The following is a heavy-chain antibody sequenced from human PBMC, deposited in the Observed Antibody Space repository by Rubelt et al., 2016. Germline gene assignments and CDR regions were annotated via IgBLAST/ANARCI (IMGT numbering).Heavy chain of an antibody. D-gene: IGHD6-13*01. CDR3: ARAHSSSWYYYYGMDV. CDR1: GGSISSSSYY. J-gene: IGHJ6*02. V-gene: IGHV4-39*01. CDR2: IYYSGST. Sequence: QVQLQQWGAGLVKPSETLSLTCIVSGGSISSSSYYWGWIRQPPGKGLEWIGSIYYSGSTYCSPSLKGRVTSSVDTSKNQFSLKLSSVTAADTAVYYCARAHSSSWYYYYGMDVWGQGTTVTVSS.